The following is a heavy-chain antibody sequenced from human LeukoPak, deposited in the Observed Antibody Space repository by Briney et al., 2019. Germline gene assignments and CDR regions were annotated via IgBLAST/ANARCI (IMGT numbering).Heavy chain of an antibody. Sequence: SETLSLTCTVSGGSISSSSYYWGWIRQPPGKGLEWIGGIYYSGSTYYNPSLKSRVTISVDTSKNQFSLKLSSVTAADTAVYYCAGTIVVVTAAFDYWGQGTLVTVSS. CDR1: GGSISSSSYY. V-gene: IGHV4-39*01. CDR2: IYYSGST. CDR3: AGTIVVVTAAFDY. J-gene: IGHJ4*02. D-gene: IGHD2-21*02.